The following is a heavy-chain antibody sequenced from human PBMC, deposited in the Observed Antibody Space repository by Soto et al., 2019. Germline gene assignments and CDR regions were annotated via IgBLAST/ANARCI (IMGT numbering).Heavy chain of an antibody. Sequence: GGSLRLSCAASGFTFSSYWMSWVRQAPGKGLEWVANIKEDRSEKYYVDSVKGRFTISRDNAKNSLYLQMNSLRVEDTAVYYCARSLGGDFWSGYRDYWGQGTLVTVSS. CDR3: ARSLGGDFWSGYRDY. D-gene: IGHD3-3*01. CDR2: IKEDRSEK. V-gene: IGHV3-7*01. J-gene: IGHJ4*02. CDR1: GFTFSSYW.